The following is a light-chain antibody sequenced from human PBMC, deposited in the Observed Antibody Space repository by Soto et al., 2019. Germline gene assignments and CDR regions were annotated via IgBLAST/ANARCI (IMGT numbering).Light chain of an antibody. V-gene: IGLV3-21*02. Sequence: SYELSQPPSVSVAPRQTARITCGGNNIGTKSVHWYQQKPGQAPVLVVFNDSDRPSGIPERFSGSNSGDTATTATLTISRVEAGDEADYYCQVWDSSSEWVFGGGTKLTVL. CDR3: QVWDSSSEWV. CDR1: NIGTKS. J-gene: IGLJ3*02. CDR2: NDS.